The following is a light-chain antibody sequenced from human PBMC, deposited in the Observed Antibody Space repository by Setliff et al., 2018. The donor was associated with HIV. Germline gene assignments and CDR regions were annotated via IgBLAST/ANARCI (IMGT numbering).Light chain of an antibody. Sequence: YELTQPPSVSVSPGQTASITCSGDKLGDKYACWYQQKPGQSPVLVIYQDSKRPSGIPERFSGSNSGNTATLTISGTQAMDEADYYCQAWDSSTYVFGTGTKVTVL. V-gene: IGLV3-1*01. CDR1: KLGDKY. CDR2: QDS. J-gene: IGLJ1*01. CDR3: QAWDSSTYV.